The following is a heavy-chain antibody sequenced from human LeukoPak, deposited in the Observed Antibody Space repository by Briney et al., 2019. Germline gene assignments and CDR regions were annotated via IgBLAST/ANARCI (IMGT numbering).Heavy chain of an antibody. J-gene: IGHJ4*02. CDR3: ATARDGYNLDY. D-gene: IGHD5-24*01. CDR1: GFTFSSYA. Sequence: GGSLRLSCAASGFTFSSYAMSWVRQAPGKGLEWMGGFDPEDGEAIYAQKFQGRVTMTEDTSTDTAYMELSSLRSEDTAVYYCATARDGYNLDYWGQGTLVTVSS. CDR2: FDPEDGEA. V-gene: IGHV1-24*01.